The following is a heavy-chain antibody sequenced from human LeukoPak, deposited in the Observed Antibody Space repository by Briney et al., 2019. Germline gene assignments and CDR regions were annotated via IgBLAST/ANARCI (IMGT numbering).Heavy chain of an antibody. CDR2: ISAYNGNT. J-gene: IGHJ4*02. V-gene: IGHV1-18*01. Sequence: ASVKVSCKASGYTFTSYGISWVRQAPGQGLEWMGWISAYNGNTNYAQKLQGRVTMTTDTSTSTAYMELRSLRSDDTAAYYCARTDYGEYQDYFDYWGQGTLVTVSS. CDR3: ARTDYGEYQDYFDY. CDR1: GYTFTSYG. D-gene: IGHD4-17*01.